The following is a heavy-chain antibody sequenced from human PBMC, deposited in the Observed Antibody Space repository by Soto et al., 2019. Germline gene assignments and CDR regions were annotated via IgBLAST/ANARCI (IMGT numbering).Heavy chain of an antibody. Sequence: QVQLQESGPGLVKPSGTLSLTCAVSGGSISSTNWWSWVRQPPGKGLEWIGEIHHSGSTNYNPSLKSRLTTSVDRSKNQFSLNLSSVTAADTAVYYCARAGYGGNSLDYWGQGTLVAVSS. CDR3: ARAGYGGNSLDY. CDR1: GGSISSTNW. V-gene: IGHV4-4*02. D-gene: IGHD4-17*01. CDR2: IHHSGST. J-gene: IGHJ4*02.